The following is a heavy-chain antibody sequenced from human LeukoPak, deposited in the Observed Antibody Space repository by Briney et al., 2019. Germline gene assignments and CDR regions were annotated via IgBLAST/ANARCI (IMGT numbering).Heavy chain of an antibody. CDR1: GGTFSSYA. D-gene: IGHD2-15*01. Sequence: ASVKVSCKASGGTFSSYAISWVRQAPGQGLEWMGRIIPILGIANYAQKFQGRVTITADKSTSTAYMELSSLRSEDTAVYYCARTDCSGGSCYFVYYFDYWGQGTLVTVSS. V-gene: IGHV1-69*04. CDR2: IIPILGIA. J-gene: IGHJ4*02. CDR3: ARTDCSGGSCYFVYYFDY.